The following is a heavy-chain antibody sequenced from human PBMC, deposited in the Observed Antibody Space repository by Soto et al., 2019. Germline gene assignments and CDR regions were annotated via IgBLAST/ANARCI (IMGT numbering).Heavy chain of an antibody. CDR3: TTKRGYRSGPPGIFDY. J-gene: IGHJ4*02. V-gene: IGHV1-8*01. Sequence: ASVKVSCKASGYTFTSYDINWVRQATGQGLEWMGWMNPNSGNTGYAQKFQGRVTMTRNTSISTAYMELSSLRSEDTAVYYCTTKRGYRSGPPGIFDYWGQGTVVTVSS. CDR1: GYTFTSYD. D-gene: IGHD5-18*01. CDR2: MNPNSGNT.